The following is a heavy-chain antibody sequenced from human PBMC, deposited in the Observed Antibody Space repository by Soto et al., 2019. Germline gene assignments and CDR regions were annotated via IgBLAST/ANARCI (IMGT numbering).Heavy chain of an antibody. CDR1: GYTFTSYA. J-gene: IGHJ4*02. CDR2: INAGNGNT. V-gene: IGHV1-3*01. CDR3: ARARGSLLWFGSLDY. Sequence: GASVKVSCKASGYTFTSYAMHWVRQAPGQRLEWMGWINAGNGNTKYSQKFQGRVTITRDTSASTAYMELSSLRSEDTAVYYCARARGSLLWFGSLDYWGQGTLVTVSS. D-gene: IGHD3-10*01.